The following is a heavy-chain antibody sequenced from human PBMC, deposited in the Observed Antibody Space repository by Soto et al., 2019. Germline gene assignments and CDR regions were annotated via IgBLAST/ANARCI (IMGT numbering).Heavy chain of an antibody. CDR2: ISYDGSNK. CDR1: GFTFSSYA. Sequence: GGSLRLSCAASGFTFSSYAMHWIRQAPGKGLEWVAVISYDGSNKYYADSVKGRFTISRDNSKNTLYLQMNSLRAEDTAVYYCAREADSNLPFDYWGQGTLVTVSS. J-gene: IGHJ4*02. D-gene: IGHD4-4*01. V-gene: IGHV3-30-3*01. CDR3: AREADSNLPFDY.